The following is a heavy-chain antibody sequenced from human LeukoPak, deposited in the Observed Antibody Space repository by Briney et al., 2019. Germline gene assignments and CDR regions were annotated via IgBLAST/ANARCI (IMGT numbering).Heavy chain of an antibody. D-gene: IGHD2-8*01. Sequence: PGGSLRLSCAASGFTFSSYWMSWVRQAPGKGLEWVANIKQDGSEKYYVDSVKGRFTISRDNAKNSLYLQMNSLRAEDTAVYYCARGHLPNGVDAFDIWGQGTMVTVSS. CDR3: ARGHLPNGVDAFDI. CDR1: GFTFSSYW. CDR2: IKQDGSEK. J-gene: IGHJ3*02. V-gene: IGHV3-7*01.